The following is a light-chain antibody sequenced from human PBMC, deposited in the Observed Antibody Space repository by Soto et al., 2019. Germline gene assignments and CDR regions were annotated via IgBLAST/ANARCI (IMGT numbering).Light chain of an antibody. Sequence: SYELTQPPSLSVSPGQTASITCSGDRLGDKYAYWYRHKPGQSPVLVIHQDTKRPSGIPERFSGSNSGNTATLTISVTQAMDEADYYCQAWDSSTVVFGGGTKVTVL. CDR1: RLGDKY. J-gene: IGLJ2*01. CDR3: QAWDSSTVV. CDR2: QDT. V-gene: IGLV3-1*01.